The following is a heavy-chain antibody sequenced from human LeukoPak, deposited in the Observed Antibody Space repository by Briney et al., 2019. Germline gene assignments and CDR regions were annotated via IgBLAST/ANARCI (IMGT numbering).Heavy chain of an antibody. CDR2: INSDGSST. Sequence: GGSLRLSCAASGFTFSSYWMHWVRQAPGKGLVWVSRINSDGSSTSYADSVKGRFTISRDNAKNTLYLQMNSLRAKDTAVYYCARDFKRVGMDVWGQGTTVTVSS. V-gene: IGHV3-74*01. J-gene: IGHJ6*02. CDR3: ARDFKRVGMDV. CDR1: GFTFSSYW.